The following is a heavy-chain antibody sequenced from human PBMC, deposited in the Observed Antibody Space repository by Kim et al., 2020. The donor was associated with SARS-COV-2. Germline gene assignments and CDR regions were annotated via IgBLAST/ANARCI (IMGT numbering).Heavy chain of an antibody. CDR2: ISYDGSNK. D-gene: IGHD1-1*01. V-gene: IGHV3-30*18. CDR3: AKDQAGTTWYFDY. Sequence: GGSLRLSCAASGFTFSSYGMHWVRQAPGKGLEWVAVISYDGSNKYYADSVKGRFTISRDNSKNTLYLQMNSLRAEDTAVYYCAKDQAGTTWYFDYWGQGTLVTVSS. J-gene: IGHJ4*02. CDR1: GFTFSSYG.